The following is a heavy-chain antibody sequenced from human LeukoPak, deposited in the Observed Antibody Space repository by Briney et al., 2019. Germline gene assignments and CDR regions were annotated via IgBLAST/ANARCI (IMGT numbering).Heavy chain of an antibody. V-gene: IGHV4-61*01. D-gene: IGHD6-13*01. Sequence: SETLSLTCTVSGGPVSSGSYYWTWIRQSLGKGLEWIGNIYYSGSTNYNPSLRSRVTMSVDTSKNQFSLKLSSVTAADTAIYYCAKDFVAAAGRFDYWGQGALVTVSS. J-gene: IGHJ4*02. CDR2: IYYSGST. CDR3: AKDFVAAAGRFDY. CDR1: GGPVSSGSYY.